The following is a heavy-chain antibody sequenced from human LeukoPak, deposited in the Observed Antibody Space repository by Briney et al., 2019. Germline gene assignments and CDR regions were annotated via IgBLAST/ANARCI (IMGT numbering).Heavy chain of an antibody. D-gene: IGHD2-2*01. Sequence: ASVKVSCKASGYTFSSYGISWVRQAPGQGLEWMGWISAYNNNTNYAQNVQGRVTMTTDTSTNTAYMEQRSLRSDDTAVYYCARVVVIMPAATDWGQGTLVTVSS. V-gene: IGHV1-18*01. CDR1: GYTFSSYG. J-gene: IGHJ4*02. CDR2: ISAYNNNT. CDR3: ARVVVIMPAATD.